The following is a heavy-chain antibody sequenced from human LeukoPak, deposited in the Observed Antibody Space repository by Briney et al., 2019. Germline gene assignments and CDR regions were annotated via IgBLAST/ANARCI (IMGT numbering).Heavy chain of an antibody. CDR1: GGSFSPYY. CDR2: IDHRGDT. D-gene: IGHD5-24*01. J-gene: IGHJ4*03. V-gene: IGHV4-34*01. CDR3: ARGATISETGYFDF. Sequence: SETLSLTCAVYGGSFSPYYWSWIRQSPGKGLEWIAEIDHRGDTNYNPSVKSRVTISVDTSKKQFSLKVRSLSAADTALYYCARGATISETGYFDFWGQGTRVTVSS.